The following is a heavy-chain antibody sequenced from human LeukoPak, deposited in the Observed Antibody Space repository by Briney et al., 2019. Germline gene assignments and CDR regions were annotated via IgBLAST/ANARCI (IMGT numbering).Heavy chain of an antibody. CDR1: RYTFTTYA. D-gene: IGHD4-23*01. CDR3: ARGTYGGNSGDTFDI. V-gene: IGHV7-4-1*02. CDR2: INTDTGNP. Sequence: ASVKVSCKASRYTFTTYAMNWVRQAPGQGLEWMGWINTDTGNPTYAQGFTGRFVFSLDTSVSAAYLQISSLKAEDTAVYYCARGTYGGNSGDTFDIWGQGTMVTVSS. J-gene: IGHJ3*02.